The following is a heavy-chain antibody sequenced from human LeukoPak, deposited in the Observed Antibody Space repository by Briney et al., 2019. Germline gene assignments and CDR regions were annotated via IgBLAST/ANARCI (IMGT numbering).Heavy chain of an antibody. J-gene: IGHJ5*02. CDR2: IIPIFGTA. CDR3: TSTVTSDIVVVPAAIAWFDP. D-gene: IGHD2-2*01. V-gene: IGHV1-69*01. CDR1: GGTFTSYA. Sequence: SVKVSCKASGGTFTSYAISWVRQAPGQGLEWMGGIIPIFGTANYAQKFQGRVTITADESTSTAYMELSSLRSEDTAVYYCTSTVTSDIVVVPAAIAWFDPWGQGTLVTVSS.